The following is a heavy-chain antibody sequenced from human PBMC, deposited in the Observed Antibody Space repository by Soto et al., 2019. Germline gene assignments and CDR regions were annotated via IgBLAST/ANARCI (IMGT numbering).Heavy chain of an antibody. CDR2: IYYSGST. CDR3: ARMGITMVRGVTLPYYYYGMDV. V-gene: IGHV4-31*03. D-gene: IGHD3-10*01. J-gene: IGHJ6*02. Sequence: SETLSLTCTVSGGSISSGGYYWSWIRQHPGKGLEWIGYIYYSGSTYYNPSLKSRVTISVDTSKNQFSLKLSSVTAADTAVYYCARMGITMVRGVTLPYYYYGMDVWGQGTTVT. CDR1: GGSISSGGYY.